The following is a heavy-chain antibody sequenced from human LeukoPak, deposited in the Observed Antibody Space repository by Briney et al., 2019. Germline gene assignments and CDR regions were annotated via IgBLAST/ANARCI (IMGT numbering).Heavy chain of an antibody. CDR3: VRDRAVVPAATIPYYYYYGMDV. Sequence: GGSLRLSCAASGFTFSRFSMNWVRQAPGKGLEWVSDISSGSSPIYYADSVKGRFTISRDDAKHSLYLQMNSLRDEDTAVYYCVRDRAVVPAATIPYYYYYGMDVWGQGTTVTVSS. D-gene: IGHD2-2*01. CDR1: GFTFSRFS. V-gene: IGHV3-48*02. J-gene: IGHJ6*02. CDR2: ISSGSSPI.